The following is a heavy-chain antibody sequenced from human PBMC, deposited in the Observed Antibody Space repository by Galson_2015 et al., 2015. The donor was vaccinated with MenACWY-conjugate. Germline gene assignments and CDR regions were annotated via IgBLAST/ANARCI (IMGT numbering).Heavy chain of an antibody. J-gene: IGHJ6*03. CDR3: TTPKGDFWGGLLFHFYMDV. D-gene: IGHD3-3*01. CDR1: GLTFTNAY. V-gene: IGHV3-15*01. CDR2: IKSESDGGKV. Sequence: SLRLSCAASGLTFTNAYMSWVRQAPGKGLEWVDRIKSESDGGKVDYAAPVKGRFTISRDDSKNTLYLQMNSPKTEDTAVYYCTTPKGDFWGGLLFHFYMDVWGKGTTVTVSS.